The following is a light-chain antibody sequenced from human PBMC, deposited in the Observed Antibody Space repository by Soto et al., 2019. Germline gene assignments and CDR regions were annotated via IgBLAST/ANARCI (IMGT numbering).Light chain of an antibody. Sequence: EIVLTQSPATLSLSPGERATLSCRASQSVSSYLAWYQQKPGQPPRLLIYDASNRATGIPARFSGSGSGTDFTLTISSLEPEDFAVYYCQHRSRWPLTFGGGTKVEIK. CDR1: QSVSSY. CDR2: DAS. J-gene: IGKJ4*01. CDR3: QHRSRWPLT. V-gene: IGKV3-11*01.